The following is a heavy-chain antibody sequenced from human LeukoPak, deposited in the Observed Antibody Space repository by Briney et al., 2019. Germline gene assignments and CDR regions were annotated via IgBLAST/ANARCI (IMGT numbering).Heavy chain of an antibody. CDR2: ISWGGGST. J-gene: IGHJ6*03. Sequence: GGSLRLSCAASGFTFDDYAMHWVRQASGKGLEWVSLISWGGGSTYYADSVKGRFTISRDNSKNTLYLQMNSLRAEDTAVYYCARDVSFMDYYYYYYMDVWGKGTTVTVSS. V-gene: IGHV3-43D*03. CDR3: ARDVSFMDYYYYYYMDV. D-gene: IGHD5/OR15-5a*01. CDR1: GFTFDDYA.